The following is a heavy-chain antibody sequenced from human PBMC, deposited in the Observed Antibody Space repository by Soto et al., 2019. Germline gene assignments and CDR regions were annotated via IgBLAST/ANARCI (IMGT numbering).Heavy chain of an antibody. Sequence: PSETLSLTCTVSGGSSSSGGYYWSWILQHPGKGLEWIGYICYSEFTYYNPSLKSRITISVDTSKNQNSLYLQMNSLRAEDTALYYCAKVVHSSGWHKAFGAFDIWGQGTMVNVSS. CDR1: GGSSSSGGYY. V-gene: IGHV4-31*03. CDR2: ICYSEFT. J-gene: IGHJ3*02. D-gene: IGHD6-19*01. CDR3: AKVVHSSGWHKAFGAFDI.